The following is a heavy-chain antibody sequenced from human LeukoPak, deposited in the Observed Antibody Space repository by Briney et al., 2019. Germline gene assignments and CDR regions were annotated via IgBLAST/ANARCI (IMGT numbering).Heavy chain of an antibody. V-gene: IGHV4-34*01. CDR2: INHNGST. CDR1: GGSFSDFY. CDR3: ARSPFERYYDSSGERLCYMDV. J-gene: IGHJ6*03. Sequence: PSETLSLTCAVYGGSFSDFYWNWIRQPPGKGLEWIGEINHNGSTNYNPSLKSRVTISVDTSKNQFSLKLSSVTAADTAVYYCARSPFERYYDSSGERLCYMDVWGKGTTVTVSS. D-gene: IGHD3-22*01.